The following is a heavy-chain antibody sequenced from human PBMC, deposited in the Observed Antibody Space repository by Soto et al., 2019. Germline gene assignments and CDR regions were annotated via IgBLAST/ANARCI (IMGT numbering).Heavy chain of an antibody. CDR2: IIPIFGTA. V-gene: IGHV1-69*13. CDR3: ARGGKRWLQIPDY. Sequence: GASVKVSCKASGGTFSSYAISWVRQAPGQGLEWMGGIIPIFGTANYAQKFQGRVTITADESTSTAYMELSSLRSEDTAAYYCARGGKRWLQIPDYWGQGTLVTVSS. D-gene: IGHD5-12*01. CDR1: GGTFSSYA. J-gene: IGHJ4*02.